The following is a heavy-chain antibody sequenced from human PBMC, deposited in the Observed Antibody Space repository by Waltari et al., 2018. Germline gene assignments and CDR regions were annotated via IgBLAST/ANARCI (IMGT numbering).Heavy chain of an antibody. CDR3: ARHRGGIAVAGHFDY. D-gene: IGHD6-19*01. CDR2: IYYSGST. J-gene: IGHJ4*02. V-gene: IGHV4-39*01. Sequence: QLPLQESGPGLVQPSETLSLTCTVSGGSISSSSYYWGWIRQPPGKGLEWIGSIYYSGSTYYNPSLKSRVTISVDTSKNQFSLKLSSVTAADTAVYYCARHRGGIAVAGHFDYWGQGTLVTVSS. CDR1: GGSISSSSYY.